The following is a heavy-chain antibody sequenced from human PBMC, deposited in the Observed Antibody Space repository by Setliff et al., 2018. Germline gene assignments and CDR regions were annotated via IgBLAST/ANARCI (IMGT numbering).Heavy chain of an antibody. CDR2: LHTSGNT. CDR3: ARTHCTTTSCFYFHY. D-gene: IGHD2-2*01. V-gene: IGHV4-61*02. Sequence: SETLSLTCALSGGSIGSGRYHWSWIRQPAGQGLEWVGRLHTSGNTYYNPSLKSRLTISVDTSTNQFSLKLTSVTAADTAVHYCARTHCTTTSCFYFHYWGQGTVVTVSS. J-gene: IGHJ4*02. CDR1: GGSIGSGRYH.